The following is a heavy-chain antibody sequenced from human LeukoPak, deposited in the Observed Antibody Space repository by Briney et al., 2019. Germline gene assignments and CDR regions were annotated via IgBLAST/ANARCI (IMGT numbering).Heavy chain of an antibody. V-gene: IGHV3-23*01. Sequence: GGSLRLSCAASGFTFSSYAMSWVRQAPGKGLEWVSAISGSGGSTYYADSVKGRFTISRDNAKNSLYLQMNSLRAEDTAVYYYARSWRYFDFDYWGQGTLVTVSS. CDR2: ISGSGGST. CDR1: GFTFSSYA. CDR3: ARSWRYFDFDY. D-gene: IGHD3-9*01. J-gene: IGHJ4*02.